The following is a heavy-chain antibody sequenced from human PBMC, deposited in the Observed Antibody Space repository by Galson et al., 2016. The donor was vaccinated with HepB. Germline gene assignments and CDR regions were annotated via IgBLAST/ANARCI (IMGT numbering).Heavy chain of an antibody. CDR2: IYNSGGT. Sequence: SETLSLTCTVSGGSVSSGSFYWSWIRQPPGKGLEWVGYIYNSGGTNHSPSLKSRVTISLDTSKNQFSLKLTSVTAADTAVDYCAREAEEGYVASWGQGALVAVSS. CDR1: GGSVSSGSFY. J-gene: IGHJ5*02. CDR3: AREAEEGYVAS. D-gene: IGHD3-16*01. V-gene: IGHV4-61*01.